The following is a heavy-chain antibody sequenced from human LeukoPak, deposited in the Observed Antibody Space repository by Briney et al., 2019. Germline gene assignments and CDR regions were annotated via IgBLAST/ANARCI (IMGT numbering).Heavy chain of an antibody. D-gene: IGHD3-22*01. CDR3: ARERDSSGYYFDY. Sequence: PGGSLRLSCAASGFTFSSYSMNWVRQAPGKGLEWVSSISSSSSYIYYADSVKGRFTISIDNAKNSLYLQMNSLRAEDTAVYYCARERDSSGYYFDYWGQGTLVTVSS. CDR2: ISSSSSYI. V-gene: IGHV3-21*01. J-gene: IGHJ4*02. CDR1: GFTFSSYS.